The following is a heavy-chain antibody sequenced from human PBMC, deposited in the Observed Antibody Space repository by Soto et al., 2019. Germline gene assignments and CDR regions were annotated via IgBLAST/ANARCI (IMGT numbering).Heavy chain of an antibody. Sequence: EVQLSESGGGLARPGGSLRLSCVASGFIFSDYAMTWVRQAPGKGLEWVATISASGGNIEYTDSLKGRFTISRDNSKNTLYLQLNGLTADDTAVHYCAKVAGGLGYFDLWGRGTLVTVSS. CDR3: AKVAGGLGYFDL. J-gene: IGHJ2*01. CDR1: GFIFSDYA. V-gene: IGHV3-23*01. D-gene: IGHD3-16*01. CDR2: ISASGGNI.